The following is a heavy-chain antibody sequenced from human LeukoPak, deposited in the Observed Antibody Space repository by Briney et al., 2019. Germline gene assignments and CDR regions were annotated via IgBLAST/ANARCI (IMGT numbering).Heavy chain of an antibody. CDR2: ISPGDSDA. CDR1: GYTFTNYY. D-gene: IGHD5-24*01. V-gene: IGHV5-51*01. J-gene: IGHJ4*02. Sequence: GESLKISCKGSGYTFTNYYIGWVRQMPGKGLEWMGIISPGDSDARYSPSFQGQVTISADKSISTAYLRWSSLKASDTAIYYCARHGPLEMATTDIDYWGQGTLVTVSS. CDR3: ARHGPLEMATTDIDY.